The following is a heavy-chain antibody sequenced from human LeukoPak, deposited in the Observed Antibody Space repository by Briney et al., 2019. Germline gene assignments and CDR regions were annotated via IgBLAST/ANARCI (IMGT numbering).Heavy chain of an antibody. D-gene: IGHD3-22*01. Sequence: ASVKVSCKASGYTFTGYYMHWVRQAPGQGLEWMGRINPNSGGTNYAQKFQGRVTMTRDTSISTAYMELSRLRSDDTAVYYCARVENYYYDSSGYYEAWGQGTLVTVS. CDR3: ARVENYYYDSSGYYEA. V-gene: IGHV1-2*06. CDR2: INPNSGGT. CDR1: GYTFTGYY. J-gene: IGHJ5*02.